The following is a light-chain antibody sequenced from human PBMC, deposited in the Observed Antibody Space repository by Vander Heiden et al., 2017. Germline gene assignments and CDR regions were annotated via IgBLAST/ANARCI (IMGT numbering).Light chain of an antibody. CDR3: QQYGSSRGFT. V-gene: IGKV3-20*01. Sequence: EIALTESPGTLSLSLGERASLSCRASQSVISSYLAWYQQKPGQAPRLLIYGASSRATGIPDRFSGSGSGTDFTLTISRLEPEDFAVYYCQQYGSSRGFTFGPGTKVDIK. CDR2: GAS. CDR1: QSVISSY. J-gene: IGKJ3*01.